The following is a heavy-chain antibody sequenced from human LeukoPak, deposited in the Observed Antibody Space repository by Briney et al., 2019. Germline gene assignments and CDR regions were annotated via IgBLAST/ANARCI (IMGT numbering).Heavy chain of an antibody. D-gene: IGHD4-17*01. CDR1: GFTFSSYS. Sequence: SGGSLRLSCAASGFTFSSYSMNWVRQAPGKGLEWVSSISSSSSYICYADSVKGRFTISRDNAKNSLYLQMNSLRAEDTAVYYCARGGNPDYGVWFDPWGQGTLVTVSS. J-gene: IGHJ5*02. CDR3: ARGGNPDYGVWFDP. CDR2: ISSSSSYI. V-gene: IGHV3-21*01.